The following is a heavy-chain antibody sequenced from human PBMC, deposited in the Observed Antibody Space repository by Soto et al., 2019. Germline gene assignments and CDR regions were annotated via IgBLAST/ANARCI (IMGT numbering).Heavy chain of an antibody. Sequence: GGSLRLSCAASGFTFSSYEMNWVRRAPGKGLEWVSYISSSGSTIYYADSVKGRFTISRDNAKNSLYLQMNSLRAEDTAVYYCARLSHAYSSSWVHWFDPWGQGTLVTVSS. J-gene: IGHJ5*02. CDR2: ISSSGSTI. V-gene: IGHV3-48*03. D-gene: IGHD6-6*01. CDR1: GFTFSSYE. CDR3: ARLSHAYSSSWVHWFDP.